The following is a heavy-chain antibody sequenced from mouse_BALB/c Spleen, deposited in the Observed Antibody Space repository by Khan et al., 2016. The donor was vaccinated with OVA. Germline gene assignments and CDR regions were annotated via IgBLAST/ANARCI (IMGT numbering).Heavy chain of an antibody. CDR2: ISYSGST. V-gene: IGHV3-2*02. D-gene: IGHD2-3*01. CDR3: ARDGSRYNYAMDY. J-gene: IGHJ4*01. Sequence: EVELVESGPGLVKPSQSLSLTCNVTGYSITSDYAWNWIRQFPGNKLEWMGYISYSGSTNYNPALKSRISITRDTSKNQFFLQLNSVTTEDTATYYCARDGSRYNYAMDYWGQGTSVTVSS. CDR1: GYSITSDYA.